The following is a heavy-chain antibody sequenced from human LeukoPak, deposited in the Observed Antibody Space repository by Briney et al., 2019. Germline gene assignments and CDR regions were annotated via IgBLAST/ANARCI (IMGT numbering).Heavy chain of an antibody. J-gene: IGHJ3*02. V-gene: IGHV1-2*02. D-gene: IGHD1-26*01. Sequence: GASVKVSCKASGYTFTGYYMHWVRQAPGQGLEWMGWINPNSGGTNYAQKFQGRVTMTRDTSISTAYMELSRLRSDDTAVYYCARDLEGATCAFDIWGQGTMVTVSS. CDR3: ARDLEGATCAFDI. CDR2: INPNSGGT. CDR1: GYTFTGYY.